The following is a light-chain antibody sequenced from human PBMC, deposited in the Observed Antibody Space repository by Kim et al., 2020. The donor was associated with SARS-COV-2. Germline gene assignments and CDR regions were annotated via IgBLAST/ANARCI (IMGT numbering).Light chain of an antibody. CDR2: HAS. CDR1: ETIDNNY. V-gene: IGKV3-20*01. Sequence: EILLTQSPGTLSLSQGESATVSCRATETIDNNYLAWYQQKPGQAPRLLIYHASTRATGIPDRFRGSGSGTDFTLTISGLEPEEFAVFYCQQYTTSPITFGQGTRLEIK. CDR3: QQYTTSPIT. J-gene: IGKJ5*01.